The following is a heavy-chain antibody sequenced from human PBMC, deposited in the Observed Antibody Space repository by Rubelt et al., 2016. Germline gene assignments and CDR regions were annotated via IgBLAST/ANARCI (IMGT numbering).Heavy chain of an antibody. Sequence: VASGLTFANYAMSWVRQAPGKGLEWVSGISDGGESTYYADSVKGRFTISRDNSKNTLYLQMNSLRAEDTAVYYCARDGCGGSCDSGNDYFDYWGQGTLVTVSA. D-gene: IGHD2-15*01. J-gene: IGHJ4*02. V-gene: IGHV3-23*01. CDR1: GLTFANYA. CDR3: ARDGCGGSCDSGNDYFDY. CDR2: ISDGGEST.